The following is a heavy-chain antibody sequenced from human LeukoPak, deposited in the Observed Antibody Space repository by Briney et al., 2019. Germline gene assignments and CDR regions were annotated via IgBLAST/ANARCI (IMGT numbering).Heavy chain of an antibody. J-gene: IGHJ4*02. V-gene: IGHV3-7*01. Sequence: GGSLRLSCAASGFIFSTYWMTWVRQAPGKGLEWVAIINQDGTEKYYVDSVEGRFTISRDNTKNSLYLQMNSLRSEDTGIYYCARDQNQLLAYFDYWGQGTLATVSS. CDR2: INQDGTEK. CDR1: GFIFSTYW. CDR3: ARDQNQLLAYFDY. D-gene: IGHD2-2*01.